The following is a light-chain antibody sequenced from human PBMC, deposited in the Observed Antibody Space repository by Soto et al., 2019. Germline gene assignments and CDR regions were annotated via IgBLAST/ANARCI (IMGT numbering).Light chain of an antibody. CDR3: QQYGSSQYT. CDR1: QSVSSSY. CDR2: GAS. Sequence: ESVLTPSPGTLSLSPGERATLSCRASQSVSSSYFAWYQQKPGQAPRLLIYGASSRATGIPASFSGSGSGTDFTLTISTLEPDDFAVYYCQQYGSSQYTFGQGTKLEIK. J-gene: IGKJ2*01. V-gene: IGKV3-20*01.